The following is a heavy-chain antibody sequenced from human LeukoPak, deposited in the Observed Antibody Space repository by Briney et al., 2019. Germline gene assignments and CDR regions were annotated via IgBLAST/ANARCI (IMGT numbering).Heavy chain of an antibody. CDR1: GSTFSSYG. CDR3: ARDSMVRGVID. V-gene: IGHV3-53*01. Sequence: GGSLRLSCAASGSTFSSYGMHWVRQAPGKGLEWVSVIYSGGSTYYADSVKGRFTISRDNSKNTLYLQMNSLRAEDTAVYYCARDSMVRGVIDWGQGTLVTVSS. D-gene: IGHD3-10*01. CDR2: IYSGGST. J-gene: IGHJ4*02.